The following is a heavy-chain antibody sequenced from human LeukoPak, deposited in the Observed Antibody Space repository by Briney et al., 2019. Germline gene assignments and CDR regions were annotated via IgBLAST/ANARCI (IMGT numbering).Heavy chain of an antibody. CDR3: ARRLAGTEDY. Sequence: SETLSLTCTVSGGSISSYYWGWIRQPPGKGLEWIGSIYYSGSTYYNPSLKSRVTISVDTSKNQFTLKLSSVTAADTAVYYCARRLAGTEDYWGQGTLVTVSS. J-gene: IGHJ4*02. CDR2: IYYSGST. D-gene: IGHD6-13*01. CDR1: GGSISSYY. V-gene: IGHV4-39*01.